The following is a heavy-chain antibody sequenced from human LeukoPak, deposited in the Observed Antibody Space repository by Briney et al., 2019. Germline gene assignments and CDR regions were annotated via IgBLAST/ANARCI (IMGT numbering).Heavy chain of an antibody. J-gene: IGHJ4*02. V-gene: IGHV3-20*04. CDR2: INRNGGST. Sequence: GGSLRLSCAASGFVFSDYSMNWVRQAPGKGLEWVSGINRNGGSTDYADSVKGRFTISRDNAKNSHFLQMNSLRVEDTALYYCARGFRNGPFDCWGQGTLVTVSS. CDR1: GFVFSDYS. D-gene: IGHD2-8*01. CDR3: ARGFRNGPFDC.